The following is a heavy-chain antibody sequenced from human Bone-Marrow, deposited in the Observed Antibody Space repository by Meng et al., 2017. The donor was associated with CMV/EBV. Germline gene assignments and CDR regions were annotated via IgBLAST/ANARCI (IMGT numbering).Heavy chain of an antibody. CDR2: IKQDGSEK. J-gene: IGHJ3*02. CDR3: ARKSSLEYYDFWSGYYAGAFGI. CDR1: GFTFSSYW. Sequence: GESLKISCAASGFTFSSYWMSWVRQAPGKGLEWVANIKQDGSEKYYVDSVKGRFTISRDNAKNSLYLQMNSLRAEDTAVYYCARKSSLEYYDFWSGYYAGAFGIWGQGTMVTVSS. D-gene: IGHD3-3*01. V-gene: IGHV3-7*01.